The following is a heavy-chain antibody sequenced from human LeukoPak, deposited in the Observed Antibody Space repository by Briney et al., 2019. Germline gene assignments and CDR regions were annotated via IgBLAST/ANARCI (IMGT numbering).Heavy chain of an antibody. V-gene: IGHV4-30-4*08. D-gene: IGHD6-6*01. Sequence: PSETLSLTCTVSGGSISSGDYYWSWIRQPPGKGLEWIGYIYYSGSTYYNPSLKSRVTIPVDTSKNQFSLKLSSVTAADTAVYYCARSIAARPRAFDIWGQGTMVTVSS. CDR2: IYYSGST. CDR1: GGSISSGDYY. CDR3: ARSIAARPRAFDI. J-gene: IGHJ3*02.